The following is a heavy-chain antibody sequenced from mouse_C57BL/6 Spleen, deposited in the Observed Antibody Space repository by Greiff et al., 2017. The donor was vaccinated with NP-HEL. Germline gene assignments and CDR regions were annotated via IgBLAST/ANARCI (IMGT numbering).Heavy chain of an antibody. J-gene: IGHJ4*01. V-gene: IGHV2-2*01. CDR3: ARPVAHYYAMDY. CDR1: GFSLTSYG. Sequence: QVQLQQSGPGLVQPSQSLSITCTVSGFSLTSYGVHWVRQSPGKGLEWLGVIWSGGSTDYNAAFISRLSISKDNSKSQVVFKMNSLQADDTAIYYCARPVAHYYAMDYWGQGTSVTVSS. CDR2: IWSGGST. D-gene: IGHD1-1*01.